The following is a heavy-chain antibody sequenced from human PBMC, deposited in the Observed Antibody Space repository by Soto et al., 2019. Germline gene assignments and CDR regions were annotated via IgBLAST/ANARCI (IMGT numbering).Heavy chain of an antibody. CDR2: IYYSGST. Sequence: SETLSLTCTVSGGSISSYYWSWIRQPPGKGLEWIGYIYYSGSTNYNPSLKSRVTMSVDTSKNQFSLKLSSVTAVDTAVYYCARGPLLPQYWGQGTLVTVSS. J-gene: IGHJ4*02. D-gene: IGHD2-15*01. CDR1: GGSISSYY. V-gene: IGHV4-59*12. CDR3: ARGPLLPQY.